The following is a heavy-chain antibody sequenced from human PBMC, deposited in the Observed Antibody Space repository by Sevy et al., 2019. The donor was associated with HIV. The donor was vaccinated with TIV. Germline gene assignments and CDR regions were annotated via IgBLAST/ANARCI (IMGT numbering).Heavy chain of an antibody. CDR3: ARGEGRSGLYYFDY. CDR1: GFTFSSYA. Sequence: GGSLRLSCAASGFTFSSYAMHWVRQAPGKGLEWVAVISYDGSNKYYADSVKGRFTISRDNSKNTLYPQMNSLRAEDTAVYYCARGEGRSGLYYFDYWGQGTLVTVSS. V-gene: IGHV3-30-3*01. D-gene: IGHD3-3*01. CDR2: ISYDGSNK. J-gene: IGHJ4*02.